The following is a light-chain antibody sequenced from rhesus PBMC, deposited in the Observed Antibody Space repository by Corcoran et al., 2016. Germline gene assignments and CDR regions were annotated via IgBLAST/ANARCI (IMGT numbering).Light chain of an antibody. J-gene: IGKJ4*01. V-gene: IGKV2-62*02. Sequence: DVVMTQSPLSLPITPGQPASISCRSSQSLVHSDGNTYLSWYQQKPGQPPRLLIYKVSNRYSGVPDRFSGSGAGTDFTLKIGRVGAEDVGVYYFGQGTKVPLTFGGGTKVEIE. CDR2: KVS. CDR1: QSLVHSDGNTY. CDR3: GQGTKVPLT.